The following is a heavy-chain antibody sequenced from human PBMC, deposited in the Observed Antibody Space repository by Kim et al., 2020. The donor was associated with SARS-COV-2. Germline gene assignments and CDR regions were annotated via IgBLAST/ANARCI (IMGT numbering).Heavy chain of an antibody. CDR2: IIPILGIA. CDR1: GGTFSSYA. CDR3: ARAVELLWFGELFAY. J-gene: IGHJ4*02. V-gene: IGHV1-69*04. Sequence: KVSCKASGGTFSSYAISWVRQAPGQGLEWMGRIIPILGIANYAQKFQGRVTITADKSTSTAYMELSSLRSEDTAVYYCARAVELLWFGELFAYWGQGTLVTVSS. D-gene: IGHD3-10*01.